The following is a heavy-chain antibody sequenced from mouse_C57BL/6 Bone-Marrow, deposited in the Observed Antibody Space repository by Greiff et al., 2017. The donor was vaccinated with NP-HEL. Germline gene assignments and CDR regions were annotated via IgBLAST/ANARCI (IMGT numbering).Heavy chain of an antibody. Sequence: EVQLQQSGTVLARPGASVKMSCKTSGYTFTSYWMHWVKQRPGQGLEWIGAIYPGNSDTSYNQKFKGKATLTAVTSASTAYMELSSLTNEDSAVYYCTRSAGSHWFAYWGQGTLVTVSA. CDR1: GYTFTSYW. D-gene: IGHD1-1*01. CDR3: TRSAGSHWFAY. V-gene: IGHV1-5*01. J-gene: IGHJ3*01. CDR2: IYPGNSDT.